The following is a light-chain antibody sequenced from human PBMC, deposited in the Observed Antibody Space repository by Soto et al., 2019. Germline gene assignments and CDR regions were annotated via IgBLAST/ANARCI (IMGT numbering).Light chain of an antibody. V-gene: IGLV2-14*01. Sequence: QSALTQPASVSGSTGQSITISCTGTSSDVGGYNYVSWYQQHPGKAPKLMIYDVSNRPSGVSNRFSGSKSGNTASLTISGLQAEDEADYYCSSYTSSSTLGGVFGTGTKVTVL. CDR2: DVS. CDR3: SSYTSSSTLGGV. J-gene: IGLJ1*01. CDR1: SSDVGGYNY.